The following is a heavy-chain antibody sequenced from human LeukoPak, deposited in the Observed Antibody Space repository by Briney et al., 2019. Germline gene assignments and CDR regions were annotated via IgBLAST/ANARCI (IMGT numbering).Heavy chain of an antibody. V-gene: IGHV3-11*06. CDR3: ARETFYAFDF. J-gene: IGHJ3*01. CDR1: GFPFSSYH. CDR2: VTIDSSHT. Sequence: KAGGSLRLSCAASGFPFSSYHMRWIRQAPGKGLEWVSSVTIDSSHTNYADSVEGRFTLSRDNAKNSLYLQMTSLRAEDTAVYYCARETFYAFDFWGQGAMVIVSS. D-gene: IGHD3-16*01.